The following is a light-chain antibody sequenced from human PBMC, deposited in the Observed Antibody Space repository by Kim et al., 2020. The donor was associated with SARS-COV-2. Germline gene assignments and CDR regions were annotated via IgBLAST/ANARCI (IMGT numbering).Light chain of an antibody. Sequence: EIVMTQSPATLSVSPGERATLSCRASQSVRSNLAWYQQKPGQAPRLLIYGASTRATGIPARFSGSGSGTEFTLTISSLQSEDFAVYYCQQYNIVPPWTFGQGTKVDIK. V-gene: IGKV3-15*01. J-gene: IGKJ1*01. CDR3: QQYNIVPPWT. CDR1: QSVRSN. CDR2: GAS.